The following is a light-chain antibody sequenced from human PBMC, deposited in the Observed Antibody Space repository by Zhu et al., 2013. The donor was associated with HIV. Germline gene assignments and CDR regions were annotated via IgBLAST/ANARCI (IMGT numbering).Light chain of an antibody. CDR2: SAS. J-gene: IGKJ1*01. V-gene: IGKV1-12*01. Sequence: DIQMTQSPSYLSASIGGTVTMTCRASHDISSSLAWYQKKPGRAPKLLIHSASNLQSGISSRFSGSGSVTDFSLTISSLQPEDVAVYYCQQYYSIPPTFGRGTKVEMK. CDR1: HDISSS. CDR3: QQYYSIPPT.